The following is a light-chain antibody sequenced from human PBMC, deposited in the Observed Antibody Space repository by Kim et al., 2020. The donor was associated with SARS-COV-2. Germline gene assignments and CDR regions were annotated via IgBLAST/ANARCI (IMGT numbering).Light chain of an antibody. V-gene: IGLV2-8*01. J-gene: IGLJ3*02. CDR2: EVN. Sequence: QSALTQPPSASGSPGQSVTISCTGTSSDVGAYNYVSWYQQHPDEVPKLIIYEVNRRPSGVPDRFSGSKSGNTASLTVSGLQADDEADYYCYSFAGYNNWVFGGGTQLTVL. CDR1: SSDVGAYNY. CDR3: YSFAGYNNWV.